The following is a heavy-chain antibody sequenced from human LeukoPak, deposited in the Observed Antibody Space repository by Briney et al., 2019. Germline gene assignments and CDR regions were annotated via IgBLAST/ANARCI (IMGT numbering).Heavy chain of an antibody. J-gene: IGHJ4*02. CDR3: ARHETGPYFDY. V-gene: IGHV5-51*01. CDR2: IYPDDSDT. CDR1: GYSFTTYW. Sequence: GESLKISCKGSGYSFTTYWIGWVRQMPGKGLECMGIIYPDDSDTRYSPSFQGQVTISADKSISTAYLQWSSLNASDTAMYYCARHETGPYFDYWGQGTLVTVSS. D-gene: IGHD1-1*01.